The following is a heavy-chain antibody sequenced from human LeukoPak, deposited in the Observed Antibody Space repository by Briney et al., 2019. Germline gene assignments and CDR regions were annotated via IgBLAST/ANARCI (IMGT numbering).Heavy chain of an antibody. V-gene: IGHV3-30*18. CDR1: GFTFSSYG. CDR3: VKVGSGSES. J-gene: IGHJ4*02. D-gene: IGHD3-10*01. Sequence: GRSLRLSCAASGFTFSSYGMHWVRQAPGKGLEWVAVISYDGSNKYYADSVKGRFTISRDNSKNTLYLQMNSLRAEDTAVYYCVKVGSGSESWGQGTLVTVSS. CDR2: ISYDGSNK.